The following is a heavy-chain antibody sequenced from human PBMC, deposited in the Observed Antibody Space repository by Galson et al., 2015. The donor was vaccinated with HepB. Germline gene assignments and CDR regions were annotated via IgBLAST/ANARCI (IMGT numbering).Heavy chain of an antibody. V-gene: IGHV3-30*04. CDR3: ARRISLVRGIITKPDYYYGMDV. J-gene: IGHJ6*02. D-gene: IGHD3-10*01. CDR1: GFSLSIYA. CDR2: ITYDGKNI. Sequence: SLRLSCAASGFSLSIYAMHWVRQAPGKGLEWVASITYDGKNINYGDSLKGRLTVSRDNSKDSVYLQLDSLRAEDTAVYYCARRISLVRGIITKPDYYYGMDVWGQGTTVTVAS.